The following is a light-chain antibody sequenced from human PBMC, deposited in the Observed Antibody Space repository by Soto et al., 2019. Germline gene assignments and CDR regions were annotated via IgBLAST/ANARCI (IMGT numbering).Light chain of an antibody. V-gene: IGKV3-15*01. Sequence: EIVLTQSPATLSLSPGERATLTCRAGQSVSGFLACYQREPGQAPMRLMDGASDRATGIPARFSSSGSGAEFTTTTISLQSEDFSVDYCQQHNDWPWTFGQGTKVDIK. CDR2: GAS. CDR3: QQHNDWPWT. J-gene: IGKJ1*01. CDR1: QSVSGF.